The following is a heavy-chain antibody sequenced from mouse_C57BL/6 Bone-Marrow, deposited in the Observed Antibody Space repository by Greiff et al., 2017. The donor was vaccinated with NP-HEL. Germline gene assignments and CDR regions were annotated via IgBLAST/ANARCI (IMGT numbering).Heavy chain of an antibody. D-gene: IGHD1-1*01. CDR3: TRSNGSSYWYFDV. CDR1: GYTFTSYW. CDR2: IYPGNSDT. Sequence: EVQLQQSGTVLARPGASVKMSCKTSGYTFTSYWMHWVKQRPGQGLEWIGAIYPGNSDTSYNQKFKGKAKLTPVTSDSTTYMELSSLTHEDSAVYYCTRSNGSSYWYFDVWGTGTTVTVSS. J-gene: IGHJ1*03. V-gene: IGHV1-5*01.